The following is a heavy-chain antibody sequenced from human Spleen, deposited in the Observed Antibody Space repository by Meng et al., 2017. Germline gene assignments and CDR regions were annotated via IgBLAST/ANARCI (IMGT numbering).Heavy chain of an antibody. J-gene: IGHJ4*02. CDR3: ARGLRPQY. CDR1: GFTFSNAW. V-gene: IGHV3-15*01. CDR2: IKSKTDGGTT. D-gene: IGHD3-16*01. Sequence: GESLKISCAASGFTFSNAWMSWVRQAPGKGLERVGRIKSKTDGGTTDYAAPVKGRFTISRDDSKNTLYLQMNSLKIEDTAVYYCARGLRPQYWGQGKLVNGAS.